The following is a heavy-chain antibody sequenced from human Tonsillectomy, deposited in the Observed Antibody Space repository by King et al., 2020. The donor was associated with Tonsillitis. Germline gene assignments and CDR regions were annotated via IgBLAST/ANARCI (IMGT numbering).Heavy chain of an antibody. CDR1: VGSVSSVSYY. Sequence: QLQESGPGLVKPSGTLSLTCTVSVGSVSSVSYYWVGMRRPPGEGLEWIGYISYSGSTNYNPSLKSRVTISVDTSKNQFSLKLSSVTAADTAVYYCARERDLYYFDYWGQGTLVTVSS. CDR2: ISYSGST. J-gene: IGHJ4*02. CDR3: ARERDLYYFDY. D-gene: IGHD5-24*01. V-gene: IGHV4-61*01.